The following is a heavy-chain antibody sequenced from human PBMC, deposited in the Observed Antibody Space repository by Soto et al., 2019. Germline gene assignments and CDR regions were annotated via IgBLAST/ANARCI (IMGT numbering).Heavy chain of an antibody. D-gene: IGHD6-19*01. V-gene: IGHV3-66*01. Sequence: GGSLRLSCAASGFTVSSNYMSWVRQAPGKGLEWVSVIYSGGSTYYADSLKGRFTISRDNSKNTLYLQMNSLRAEDTAVYYCARDWGAVAGSDYWGQGTLVTVSS. CDR3: ARDWGAVAGSDY. CDR2: IYSGGST. J-gene: IGHJ4*02. CDR1: GFTVSSNY.